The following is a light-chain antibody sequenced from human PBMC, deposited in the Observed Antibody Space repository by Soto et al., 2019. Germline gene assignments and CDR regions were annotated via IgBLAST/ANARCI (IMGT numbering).Light chain of an antibody. CDR1: SSNIGAGYD. CDR2: GNT. CDR3: LSFDSSLSVV. J-gene: IGLJ2*01. V-gene: IGLV1-40*01. Sequence: QLVLTQPPSVSGAPGQRVTISCTGSSSNIGAGYDVHWYQQLPGRAPKLLIYGNTNRPSGVPDRLSGSKSGTSASLAITGLQAEDEADYYCLSFDSSLSVVFGGGTKLTVL.